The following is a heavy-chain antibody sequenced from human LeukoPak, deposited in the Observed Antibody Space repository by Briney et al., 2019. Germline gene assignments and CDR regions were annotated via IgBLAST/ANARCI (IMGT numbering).Heavy chain of an antibody. CDR2: INQDGSAE. J-gene: IGHJ4*02. CDR1: GFLFSNSW. Sequence: GGSLRLSCADSGFLFSNSWMAWVRQAPGRGLEWLANINQDGSAETCVDSVKGRFTISRDNAKNSLYLQMNSLRAEDTAMYYCARDSGYNAFDYWGQGTLVTVSS. CDR3: ARDSGYNAFDY. V-gene: IGHV3-7*05. D-gene: IGHD5-12*01.